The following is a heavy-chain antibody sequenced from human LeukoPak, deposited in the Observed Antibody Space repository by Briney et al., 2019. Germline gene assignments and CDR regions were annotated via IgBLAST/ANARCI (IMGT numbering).Heavy chain of an antibody. CDR3: AAWAQVVAFDY. V-gene: IGHV4-4*07. D-gene: IGHD3-22*01. J-gene: IGHJ4*02. CDR2: IHTSGST. Sequence: PSETLSLTCTVSGGSISSYYWSWIRQPAGKGLEWIGRIHTSGSTNYNPSLKSRVTMSVDTSKNQFSLKLSSVTAADTAVYYCAAWAQVVAFDYWGQGTLVTVSS. CDR1: GGSISSYY.